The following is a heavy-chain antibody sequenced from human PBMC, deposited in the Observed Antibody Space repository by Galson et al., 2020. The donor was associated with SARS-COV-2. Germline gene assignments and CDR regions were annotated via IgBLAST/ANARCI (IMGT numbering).Heavy chain of an antibody. V-gene: IGHV4-38-2*02. Sequence: SQTLSLTCAVSGYSISSGYYWGWIRQPPGKGLEWIGSIYHNGITYYNPSLKSRLTISVDTSKNHFSLKLTSVTAADTAVYYCARDGLVVVAATGQPNWFDPWGQGTLVNVSS. CDR2: IYHNGIT. CDR3: ARDGLVVVAATGQPNWFDP. CDR1: GYSISSGYY. J-gene: IGHJ5*02. D-gene: IGHD2-15*01.